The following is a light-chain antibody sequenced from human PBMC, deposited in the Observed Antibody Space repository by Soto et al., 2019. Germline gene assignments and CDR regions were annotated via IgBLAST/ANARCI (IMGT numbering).Light chain of an antibody. CDR3: GSWDSSLSAYV. J-gene: IGLJ1*01. CDR2: MVS. Sequence: QSALTQPASVSGSPGQSITISCTGTSSDVGNYNYVSWYQRYPGRVPKLLIYMVSNRPSGVSNRFSGSKSGNTASLTISGLQAEDEADYYCGSWDSSLSAYVFGTGTKVTVL. CDR1: SSDVGNYNY. V-gene: IGLV2-14*01.